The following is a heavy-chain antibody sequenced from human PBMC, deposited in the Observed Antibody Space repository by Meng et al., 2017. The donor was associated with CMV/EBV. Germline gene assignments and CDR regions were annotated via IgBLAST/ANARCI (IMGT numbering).Heavy chain of an antibody. D-gene: IGHD2-2*01. J-gene: IGHJ3*02. Sequence: SVKVSCKASGGTFSSYAISWVRQAPGQGLEWMGGIIPILGIANYAQKFQGRVTITADKSTSTAYMELSSLRSEDTAVYSCARGADIVVVPAATDAFDIWGQGTMVTVSS. V-gene: IGHV1-69*10. CDR1: GGTFSSYA. CDR3: ARGADIVVVPAATDAFDI. CDR2: IIPILGIA.